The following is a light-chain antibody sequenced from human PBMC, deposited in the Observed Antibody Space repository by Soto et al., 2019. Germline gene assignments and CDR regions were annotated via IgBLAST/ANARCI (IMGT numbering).Light chain of an antibody. Sequence: SYELTQPSSVAVSPGHTARITCSGDVLAKKYARWFQQKPGQAPVLVIYKDSERPSGIPERFSGSSSGTTVTLTISGAQVEDEGDYYCYSAADNNLVVFGGGTKLTVL. V-gene: IGLV3-27*01. J-gene: IGLJ3*02. CDR3: YSAADNNLVV. CDR2: KDS. CDR1: VLAKKY.